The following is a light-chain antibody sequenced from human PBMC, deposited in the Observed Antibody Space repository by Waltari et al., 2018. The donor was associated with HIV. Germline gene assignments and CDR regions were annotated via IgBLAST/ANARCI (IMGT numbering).Light chain of an antibody. CDR2: SNN. V-gene: IGLV1-44*01. CDR1: SSNIGATT. J-gene: IGLJ3*02. Sequence: QSVLTQPPSASGTPGQRVTISCSGSSSNIGATTVNWYQRLPGTAPKLLIYSNNQRPSGGPARFSGSKSGTSASLAISGLQSDDEAYYYCAAWDDSLNGGWMFGGGTKLTVL. CDR3: AAWDDSLNGGWM.